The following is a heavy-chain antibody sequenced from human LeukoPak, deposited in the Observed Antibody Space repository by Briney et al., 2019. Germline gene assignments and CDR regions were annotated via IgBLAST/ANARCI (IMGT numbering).Heavy chain of an antibody. CDR2: ISGGGRTT. CDR3: DF. CDR1: GFTFSNRA. J-gene: IGHJ4*02. V-gene: IGHV3-23*01. Sequence: GSLRLSCAASGFTFSNRAMSWVRQAPGKGLQWVAVISGGGRTTEYEDFVKGRFTISRDNSKNTLSLQMYFCAKNVVVKRYIDFWGQGTLVTVSS. D-gene: IGHD2-15*01.